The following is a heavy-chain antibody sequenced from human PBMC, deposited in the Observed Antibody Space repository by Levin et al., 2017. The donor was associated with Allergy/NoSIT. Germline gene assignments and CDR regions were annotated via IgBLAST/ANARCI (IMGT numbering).Heavy chain of an antibody. Sequence: ASVKVSCKASGYTFTGYYMHWVRQAPGQGLEWMGWINPNSGGTNYAQKFQGRVTMTRDTSISTAYMELSRLRSDDTAVYYCARDKLFIDYFDYWGQGTLVTVSS. CDR1: GYTFTGYY. CDR2: INPNSGGT. CDR3: ARDKLFIDYFDY. V-gene: IGHV1-2*02. J-gene: IGHJ4*02. D-gene: IGHD1-1*01.